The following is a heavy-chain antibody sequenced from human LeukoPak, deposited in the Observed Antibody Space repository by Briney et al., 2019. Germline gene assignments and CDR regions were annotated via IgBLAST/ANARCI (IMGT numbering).Heavy chain of an antibody. CDR1: GLSFTTYG. D-gene: IGHD3-16*01. J-gene: IGHJ6*03. Sequence: PGGSLRLSCEASGLSFTTYGMHWVRQPPGKGLEWVTFIRYDGSDKYYADSVKGRFTISRDNSKNTLYLQMNSLRAEDTAMYYCAKALGDYTPHYYYYYMDVWGKGTTVTVSS. CDR3: AKALGDYTPHYYYYYMDV. V-gene: IGHV3-30*02. CDR2: IRYDGSDK.